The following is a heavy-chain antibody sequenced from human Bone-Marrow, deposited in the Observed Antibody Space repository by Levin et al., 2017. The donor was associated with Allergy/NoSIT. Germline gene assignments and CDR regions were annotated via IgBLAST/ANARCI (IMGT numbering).Heavy chain of an antibody. D-gene: IGHD6-19*01. Sequence: ASVKVSCKASGFSLSSCEMHWVRQAPGQRLEWMGWINVGNGNTKYSQKFQGRVTITRDTSATTTYMALSSLRSQDTAVYYCAREVSGDSPEGLDIWGQGKLVTASP. CDR3: AREVSGDSPEGLDI. V-gene: IGHV1-3*01. J-gene: IGHJ3*02. CDR1: GFSLSSCE. CDR2: INVGNGNT.